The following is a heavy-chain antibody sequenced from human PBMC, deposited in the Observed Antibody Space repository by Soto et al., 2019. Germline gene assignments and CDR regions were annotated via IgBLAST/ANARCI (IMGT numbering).Heavy chain of an antibody. CDR1: GGSISSSSYY. Sequence: SETLSLTCTVSGGSISSSSYYWGWIRQPPGKGLEWIGSIYYSGSTYYNPSLKSRVTISVDTSKNQFSLKLSSVTAADTAVYYCARQALLPLGITIFGVVIPAPFDYWGQGTLVTVSS. CDR3: ARQALLPLGITIFGVVIPAPFDY. V-gene: IGHV4-39*01. D-gene: IGHD3-3*01. J-gene: IGHJ4*02. CDR2: IYYSGST.